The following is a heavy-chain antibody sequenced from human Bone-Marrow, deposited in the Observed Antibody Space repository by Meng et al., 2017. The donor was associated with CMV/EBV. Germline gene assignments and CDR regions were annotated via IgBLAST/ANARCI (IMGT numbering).Heavy chain of an antibody. D-gene: IGHD6-13*01. V-gene: IGHV1-2*02. Sequence: ASVKVSCKASGYTFTGYYMNWVRQAPGQGLEWMGWINPNSGGTNYAQKFQGRVTMTRDTSISTAYMELSRLRSDDTAVYYCVREYISSWFDYWGQGSLVTVSS. CDR2: INPNSGGT. CDR1: GYTFTGYY. J-gene: IGHJ4*02. CDR3: VREYISSWFDY.